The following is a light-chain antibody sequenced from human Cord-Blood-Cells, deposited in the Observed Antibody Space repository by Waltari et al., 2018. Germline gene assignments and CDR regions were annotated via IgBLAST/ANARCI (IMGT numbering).Light chain of an antibody. V-gene: IGLV1-44*01. Sequence: QSVLTQPPSASGTPGQRVTISCSGSRSNIGSNPVNWYQQPPGTAPKLLLYSNNQRPSGVPHRFSGSKSGTSASLAISGLQSEDEADYYCAAWDDSLNGPVFGGGTKLTVL. CDR2: SNN. CDR1: RSNIGSNP. J-gene: IGLJ3*02. CDR3: AAWDDSLNGPV.